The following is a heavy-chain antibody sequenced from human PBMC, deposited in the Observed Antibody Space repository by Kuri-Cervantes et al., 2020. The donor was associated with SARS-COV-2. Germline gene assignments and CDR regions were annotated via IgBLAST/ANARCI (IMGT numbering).Heavy chain of an antibody. Sequence: GESLKISCAASGFTFSSYAMHWVRQAPGKGLEWVAVISYDGSNKYYADSVRGRFTISRDNSKNTLYLQMNSLRAEDTAVYYCVRDGDHWNFDYWGQGPWSPSPQ. J-gene: IGHJ4*02. D-gene: IGHD1-1*01. V-gene: IGHV3-30-3*01. CDR2: ISYDGSNK. CDR1: GFTFSSYA. CDR3: VRDGDHWNFDY.